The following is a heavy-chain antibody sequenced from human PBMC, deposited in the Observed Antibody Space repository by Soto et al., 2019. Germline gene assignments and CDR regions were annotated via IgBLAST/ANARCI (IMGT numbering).Heavy chain of an antibody. CDR2: ISSSSSTI. V-gene: IGHV3-48*02. CDR1: GFTFSSYS. CDR3: ARDLRGYGGNSRGGSDY. J-gene: IGHJ4*02. Sequence: EVQLVESGGGLVQPGGSLRLSCAASGFTFSSYSMNWVRQAPGKGLEWVSYISSSSSTIYYADSVKGRFTISRDNAKNSLYLQMNSLRDEDTAVYYCARDLRGYGGNSRGGSDYWGQGTLVTVSS. D-gene: IGHD2-21*02.